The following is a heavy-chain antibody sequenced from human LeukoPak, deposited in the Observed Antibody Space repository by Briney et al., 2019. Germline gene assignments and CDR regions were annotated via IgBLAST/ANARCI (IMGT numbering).Heavy chain of an antibody. CDR3: ARGGHSGXFSXEDY. Sequence: RLSCAASGFTFSSXYMSWVRQAXGKGLEWVSLIYSGGSTLYSDSVKGRFTISRDNSKNTVYLQMSSLREEDTAVYYCARGGHSGXFSXEDYWGQGTLVXVSS. CDR2: IYSGGST. V-gene: IGHV3-53*01. CDR1: GFTFSSXY. J-gene: IGHJ4*02. D-gene: IGHD1-26*01.